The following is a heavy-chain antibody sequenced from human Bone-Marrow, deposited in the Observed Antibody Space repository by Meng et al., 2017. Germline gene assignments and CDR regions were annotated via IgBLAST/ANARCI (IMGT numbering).Heavy chain of an antibody. D-gene: IGHD2-15*01. CDR2: IYYSGST. CDR3: ARVKSCTGFSCSPNRYYHYALDV. CDR1: GGSINSYY. J-gene: IGHJ6*02. Sequence: SETLSLTCTVSGGSINSYYWGWIRQPPGQGLEWIGTIYYSGSTLYNPSLKSRVIISIDTSTNQFSLKLSSVTAADTALYYCARVKSCTGFSCSPNRYYHYALDVWDQGTTVTVSS. V-gene: IGHV4-39*07.